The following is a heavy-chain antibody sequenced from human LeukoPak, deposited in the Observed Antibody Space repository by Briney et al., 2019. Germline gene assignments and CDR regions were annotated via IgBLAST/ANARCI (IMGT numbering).Heavy chain of an antibody. CDR3: ARCSLSGYDFWSGYYLDY. D-gene: IGHD3-3*01. J-gene: IGHJ4*02. CDR1: GYTFTSYG. V-gene: IGHV1-18*01. Sequence: ASVKVSCKASGYTFTSYGISWVRQAPGQGLEWMGWISAYNGNTNYAQKFQGRVTITADESTSTAYMELSSLRSEDTAVYYCARCSLSGYDFWSGYYLDYWGQGTLVTVSS. CDR2: ISAYNGNT.